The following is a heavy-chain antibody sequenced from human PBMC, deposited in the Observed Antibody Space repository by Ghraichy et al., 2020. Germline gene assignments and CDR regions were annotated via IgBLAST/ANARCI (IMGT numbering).Heavy chain of an antibody. CDR3: AREGVVAATNSGMDV. V-gene: IGHV4-59*01. CDR2: IYYSGST. CDR1: GDSISTYY. J-gene: IGHJ6*02. Sequence: SENLSLTCTVSGDSISTYYWSWIRQPPGKGLEWIGYIYYSGSTNYNPSLKSRATTSVDTSKNQFSLKLTSVTAADTAVYYCAREGVVAATNSGMDVWGQGTTVTVSS. D-gene: IGHD2-15*01.